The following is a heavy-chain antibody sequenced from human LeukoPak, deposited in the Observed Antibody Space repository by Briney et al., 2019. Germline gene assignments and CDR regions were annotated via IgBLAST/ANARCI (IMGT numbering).Heavy chain of an antibody. D-gene: IGHD5-12*01. J-gene: IGHJ6*02. CDR2: KNPNSGNT. CDR1: GYTFTSYD. Sequence: ASVKVSCKASGYTFTSYDINWVRQATGQGLEWMGWKNPNSGNTGYAQKFQGRVTMTRNTSISTAYMELSSLRSEDTAVYYCARGHSGYDSFPLYYYGMDVWGQGTTVTVSS. CDR3: ARGHSGYDSFPLYYYGMDV. V-gene: IGHV1-8*01.